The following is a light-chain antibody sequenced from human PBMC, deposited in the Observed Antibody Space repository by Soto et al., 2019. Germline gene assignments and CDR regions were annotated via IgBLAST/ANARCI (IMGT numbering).Light chain of an antibody. Sequence: EFVLTQSPGTLSLSPGERATLSCRASQSVSSSFLAWYQQKPGQAPRLLIYGASTRATGIPDRFSGSGSGTDFTLTISRLEPEDFAVYYCQQYGSSPPLTFGGGTKVELK. V-gene: IGKV3-20*01. CDR2: GAS. CDR1: QSVSSSF. CDR3: QQYGSSPPLT. J-gene: IGKJ4*01.